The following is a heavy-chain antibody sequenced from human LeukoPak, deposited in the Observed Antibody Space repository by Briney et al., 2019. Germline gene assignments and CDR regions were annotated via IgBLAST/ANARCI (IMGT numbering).Heavy chain of an antibody. D-gene: IGHD2-2*01. CDR1: GFTFSSYE. Sequence: GGSLRLSCAASGFTFSSYEMNWVRQAPGKGLEWVSYISSSGSTIYYADSVKGRFTISRDNAKNSLYLQMNSLRAEDTAVYYCARDRVVVVPSAYYYYGMDVWGQGTTVTASS. J-gene: IGHJ6*02. CDR2: ISSSGSTI. CDR3: ARDRVVVVPSAYYYYGMDV. V-gene: IGHV3-48*03.